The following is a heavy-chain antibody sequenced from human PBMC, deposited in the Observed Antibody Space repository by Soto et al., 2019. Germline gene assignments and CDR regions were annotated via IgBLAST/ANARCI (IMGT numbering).Heavy chain of an antibody. J-gene: IGHJ6*02. V-gene: IGHV4-61*01. D-gene: IGHD3-10*01. Sequence: QVQLQESGPGLVKPSETLSLTCTVSGGSISSINNHFSNHYCSWIRLSPGKGLEWIGYISNIGFTSYNPALKSRVSMSVDTSKNQFSLKLTSGTAADTAVYYCTTQGFGGLHGLVDVGGQGTTVTVSS. CDR3: TTQGFGGLHGLVDV. CDR1: GGSISSINNHFSNHY. CDR2: ISNIGFT.